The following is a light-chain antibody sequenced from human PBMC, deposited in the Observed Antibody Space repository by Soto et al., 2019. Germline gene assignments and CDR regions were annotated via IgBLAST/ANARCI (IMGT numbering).Light chain of an antibody. CDR3: QSYDSSLSAYVV. Sequence: QSVLTQPPSVSGAPGQRVTISCTGRSSNIWAGYDVHWYQQLPGTAPKLLIYGNSNRPSGVPDRFSGSKSGTSASLAITGRQAEDEADYYCQSYDSSLSAYVVFGGGTKLTVL. V-gene: IGLV1-40*01. CDR2: GNS. J-gene: IGLJ2*01. CDR1: SSNIWAGYD.